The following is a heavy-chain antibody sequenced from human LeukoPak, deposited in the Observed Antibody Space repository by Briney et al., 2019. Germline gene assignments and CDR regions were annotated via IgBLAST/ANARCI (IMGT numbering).Heavy chain of an antibody. V-gene: IGHV1-2*02. CDR2: INPNSGGT. Sequence: ASVKVSCKASGYTFTGYYMHWVRQAPGQGLEWMGWINPNSGGTNYAQKFQGRVTMTRDTSISTAYMELSRLRSDDTAVNYCARDEGTLRGYYYYYYMDVWGKGTTVTISS. CDR3: ARDEGTLRGYYYYYYMDV. CDR1: GYTFTGYY. D-gene: IGHD3-10*01. J-gene: IGHJ6*03.